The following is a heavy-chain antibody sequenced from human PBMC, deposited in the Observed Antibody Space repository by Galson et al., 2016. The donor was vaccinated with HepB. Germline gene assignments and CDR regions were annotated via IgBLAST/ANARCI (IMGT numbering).Heavy chain of an antibody. D-gene: IGHD2-15*01. Sequence: QSGAEVKKPGESLKISCTGFGYTFSNYWIAWVRQMPGKGLEWMGIIFPGDSDIKYSPSFQGQVTISADKSISTAYLQWSSLKASDTAIYYCARREGYCSGGRCNGFDYWGQGTLASVSS. CDR2: IFPGDSDI. CDR1: GYTFSNYW. J-gene: IGHJ4*02. V-gene: IGHV5-51*01. CDR3: ARREGYCSGGRCNGFDY.